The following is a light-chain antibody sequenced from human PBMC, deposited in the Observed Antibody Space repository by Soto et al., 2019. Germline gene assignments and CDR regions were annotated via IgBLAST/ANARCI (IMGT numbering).Light chain of an antibody. V-gene: IGKV4-1*01. J-gene: IGKJ1*01. CDR2: WAS. CDR3: QQYYSTPWT. Sequence: DIVMTQSPDSLAVSLGEXATINCKSSQSVLYSSNNKNYLAWYQQKPGQPPKLLIYWASTRESGVPDRFSGSGSGTDLTLTISSLQAEDVAVYYCQQYYSTPWTFGQGTKVDIK. CDR1: QSVLYSSNNKNY.